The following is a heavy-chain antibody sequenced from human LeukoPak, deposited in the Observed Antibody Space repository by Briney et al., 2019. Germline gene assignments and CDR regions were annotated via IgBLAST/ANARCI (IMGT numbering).Heavy chain of an antibody. J-gene: IGHJ5*02. D-gene: IGHD1-14*01. Sequence: ASVKVSCKASGHTFTTYYVHLVRLAPGQGLEWMGVINPSGDGTNYPQRFQGRVTLTRDTSTSTVYMELSSLRSEDTAIYYCAKETPNTGWFDPWGQGTLVTVSS. CDR3: AKETPNTGWFDP. CDR1: GHTFTTYY. V-gene: IGHV1-46*01. CDR2: INPSGDGT.